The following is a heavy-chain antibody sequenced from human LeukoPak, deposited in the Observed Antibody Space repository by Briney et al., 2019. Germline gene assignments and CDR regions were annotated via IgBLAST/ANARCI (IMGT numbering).Heavy chain of an antibody. CDR2: IVAGSDYA. CDR3: AAVDFDIVGATT. Sequence: GGSLRLSCAATGFTFSSSAMHWVRQARGQRLEWIGWIVAGSDYANIAEKFRERVTITRDMSTGTAYMDLYSLRSEDTAVYYCAAVDFDIVGATTWGQGTLVTVSS. D-gene: IGHD1-26*01. J-gene: IGHJ5*02. V-gene: IGHV1-58*02. CDR1: GFTFSSSA.